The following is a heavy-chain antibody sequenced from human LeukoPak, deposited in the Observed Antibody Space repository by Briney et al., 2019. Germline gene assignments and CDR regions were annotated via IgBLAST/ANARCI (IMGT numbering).Heavy chain of an antibody. CDR2: IYSGGST. CDR1: GFTVSSNY. V-gene: IGHV3-66*04. D-gene: IGHD3-9*01. CDR3: AVQYYDILTGYHSFDY. Sequence: GGSLRLSCAASGFTVSSNYMSWVRQAPGKGLEWVSVIYSGGSTYYADSVKGRFTISRDNSKNTLYLQMNSLRAEDTAVYYCAVQYYDILTGYHSFDYWGRGTLVTVSS. J-gene: IGHJ4*02.